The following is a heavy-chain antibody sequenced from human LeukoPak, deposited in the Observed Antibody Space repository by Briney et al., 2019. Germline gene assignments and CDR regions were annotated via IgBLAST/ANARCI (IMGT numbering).Heavy chain of an antibody. Sequence: GASVKVSCKASGYTFTRYGISWVRQAPGQGLEWMGWISAYNGNTNYAQKLQGRVTMTTDTSTSTAYMELRSLRSDDTAVYYCARGLSSTSLETPGYYCYMDVWGKGTTVTVSS. D-gene: IGHD2-2*01. CDR3: ARGLSSTSLETPGYYCYMDV. CDR2: ISAYNGNT. CDR1: GYTFTRYG. V-gene: IGHV1-18*01. J-gene: IGHJ6*03.